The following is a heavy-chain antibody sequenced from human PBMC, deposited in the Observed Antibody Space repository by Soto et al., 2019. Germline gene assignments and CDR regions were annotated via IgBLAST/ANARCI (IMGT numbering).Heavy chain of an antibody. D-gene: IGHD6-13*01. J-gene: IGHJ4*02. Sequence: EVQLVESGGGLVQPGGSLRLSCAASGFTFSNSWMHWVRQVPGKGLVWVSHINNDGSSTTYAGSVKGRFTISRDNAKSTLYLQMDSLRVEDTAVYYCARDRTAAPADYWGQGTLVSVSS. CDR2: INNDGSST. V-gene: IGHV3-74*01. CDR3: ARDRTAAPADY. CDR1: GFTFSNSW.